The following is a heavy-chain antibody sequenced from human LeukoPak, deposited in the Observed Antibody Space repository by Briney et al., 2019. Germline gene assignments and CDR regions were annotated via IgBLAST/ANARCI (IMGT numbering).Heavy chain of an antibody. V-gene: IGHV1-18*01. J-gene: IGHJ4*02. CDR1: GYTFTSYG. CDR2: ISAYNGNT. D-gene: IGHD3-3*01. CDR3: ARDPDDYGFWSGYGRGGFDY. Sequence: ASVKVSYKASGYTFTSYGISWVRQAPGQGLEWMGWISAYNGNTNYAQKLQGRVTMTTDTSTSTAYMELRSLRSDDTAVYYCARDPDDYGFWSGYGRGGFDYWGQGTLVTVSS.